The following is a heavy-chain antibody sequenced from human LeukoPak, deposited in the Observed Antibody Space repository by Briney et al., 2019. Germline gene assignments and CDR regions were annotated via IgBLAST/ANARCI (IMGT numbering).Heavy chain of an antibody. CDR3: AKVCSSTSCYYYYYMDV. V-gene: IGHV3-23*01. CDR1: GFTFSSYA. D-gene: IGHD2-2*01. CDR2: ISGSGGST. Sequence: GGSLRLSCAASGFTFSSYAMSGVRQAPGKGLEGVSAISGSGGSTYYADSVKGRFTISRDNSKNTLYLQMNSLRAEDAAVYYCAKVCSSTSCYYYYYMDVWGKGTTVTASS. J-gene: IGHJ6*03.